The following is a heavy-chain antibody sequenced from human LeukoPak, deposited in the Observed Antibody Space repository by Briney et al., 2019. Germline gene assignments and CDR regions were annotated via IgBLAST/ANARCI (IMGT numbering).Heavy chain of an antibody. Sequence: TETLSLTCTVSGGSISSYYWSWVRQPPGKGLEWIGYIYYGGSTNYNPSLKSRVTISVDTSKNQFSLKLSSVTAADTAVYYCARAVIPYNWNVPLGYWGQGTLVTVSS. CDR2: IYYGGST. CDR3: ARAVIPYNWNVPLGY. V-gene: IGHV4-59*01. J-gene: IGHJ4*02. CDR1: GGSISSYY. D-gene: IGHD1-1*01.